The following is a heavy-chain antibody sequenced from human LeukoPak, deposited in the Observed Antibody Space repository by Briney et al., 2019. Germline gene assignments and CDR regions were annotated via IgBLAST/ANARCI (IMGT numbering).Heavy chain of an antibody. Sequence: SETLSLTSAVSGGSISSSNWWSWVGQPPGKGLEWIGVIYHMGSTNYNPSLKSRVTITVDKSKNQFYLKLSSVTAADTDVYYCARVYYDILTGYYGMDVWGKGTTVTVSS. CDR2: IYHMGST. CDR3: ARVYYDILTGYYGMDV. D-gene: IGHD3-9*01. V-gene: IGHV4-4*02. J-gene: IGHJ6*04. CDR1: GGSISSSNW.